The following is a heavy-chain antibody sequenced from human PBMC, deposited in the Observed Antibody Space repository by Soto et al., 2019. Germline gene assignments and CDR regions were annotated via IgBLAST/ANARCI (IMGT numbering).Heavy chain of an antibody. CDR2: IYHSGST. D-gene: IGHD4-4*01. V-gene: IGHV4-4*02. CDR1: GGSISSSNW. J-gene: IGHJ4*02. Sequence: QVQLQESGPGLVKPSGTLSLTCAVSGGSISSSNWWTWVRQPPGKGLEWIGEIYHSGSTSYNPSLTSRVTMSIDKSESQFSLKLTSVTAADTAVYYCARDRNTYHYFDYWGQGILVTVSS. CDR3: ARDRNTYHYFDY.